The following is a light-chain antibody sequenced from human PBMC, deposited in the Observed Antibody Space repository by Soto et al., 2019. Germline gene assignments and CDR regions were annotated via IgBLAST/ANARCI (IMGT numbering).Light chain of an antibody. CDR2: GAS. CDR3: QQYKSWPPLT. V-gene: IGKV3-15*01. CDR1: QSISDN. J-gene: IGKJ4*01. Sequence: DIVMTQSQAILSVSLGERATLSCLASQSISDNLAWYQQRSGQAPRPLIYGASTRATGVPARFSGSGSGTEFTRTISSLQSDDFAIYYCQQYKSWPPLTFGGGTKVE.